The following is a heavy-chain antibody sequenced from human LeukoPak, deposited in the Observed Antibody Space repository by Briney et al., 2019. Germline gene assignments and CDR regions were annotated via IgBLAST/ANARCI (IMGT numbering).Heavy chain of an antibody. D-gene: IGHD2/OR15-2a*01. J-gene: IGHJ4*02. CDR2: INQTGST. V-gene: IGHV4-34*01. CDR1: GESSFSSYY. CDR3: SRQVLVTDY. Sequence: SDTLSLTRAVYGESSFSSYYWSWIRQTPGWALDWIGEINQTGSTNYNRSFKSRVNISINTSNHQFSLRGASVTAADTAVYYCSRQVLVTDYWGQGTLVTVSS.